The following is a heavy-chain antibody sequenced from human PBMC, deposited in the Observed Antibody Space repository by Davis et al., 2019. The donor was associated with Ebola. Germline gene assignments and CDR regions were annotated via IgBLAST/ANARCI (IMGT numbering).Heavy chain of an antibody. CDR3: ARGRDGYNSLFYYYYGMDV. CDR1: GFTFSSYS. D-gene: IGHD5-24*01. J-gene: IGHJ6*02. V-gene: IGHV3-48*02. CDR2: ISSSSSTI. Sequence: GGSLRLSCAASGFTFSSYSMNWVRQAPGKGLEWVSYISSSSSTIYYADSVKGRFTISRDNAKNSLYLQMNSLRDEDTAVYYCARGRDGYNSLFYYYYGMDVWGQGTTVTVSS.